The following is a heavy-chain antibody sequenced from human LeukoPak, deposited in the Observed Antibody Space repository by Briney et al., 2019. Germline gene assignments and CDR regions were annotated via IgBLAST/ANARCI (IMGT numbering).Heavy chain of an antibody. V-gene: IGHV3-30*03. CDR2: ISYDGSNK. CDR3: AILGSQFDY. J-gene: IGHJ4*02. CDR1: GFTFSSNG. Sequence: GGSLRLSCATSGFTFSSNGMHWVRQAPGKGLEWVAVISYDGSNKYYADSVKGQFTISRDNSKSTLYLQMNSLRAEDTAVYYCAILGSQFDYWGQGTLVTVSS. D-gene: IGHD1-26*01.